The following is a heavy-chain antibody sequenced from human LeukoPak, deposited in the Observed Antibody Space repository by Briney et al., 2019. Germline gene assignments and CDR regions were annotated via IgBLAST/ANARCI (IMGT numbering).Heavy chain of an antibody. V-gene: IGHV1-2*02. Sequence: GASVRISCKASGYTFTDHYLHWLRQAPGQGPESMGWINPNTGGTEYVQKFQGRVTMTRDTSISTVFMELSRLTSDDTAVYYCARESADSSVCDYWGQGSLVTVSS. CDR2: INPNTGGT. D-gene: IGHD2-15*01. J-gene: IGHJ4*02. CDR1: GYTFTDHY. CDR3: ARESADSSVCDY.